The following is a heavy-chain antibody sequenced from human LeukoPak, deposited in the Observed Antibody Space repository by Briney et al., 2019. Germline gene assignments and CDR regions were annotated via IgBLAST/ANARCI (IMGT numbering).Heavy chain of an antibody. V-gene: IGHV4-61*01. J-gene: IGHJ4*02. D-gene: IGHD2-2*01. CDR2: IYYSVST. CDR3: ARGNTVRVPAAIDY. Sequence: SQTLSLTCSVSGGSISSSNYYWSWIRQPPGKGLEWIGYIYYSVSTNYNPSLKSRVTISVDTSKNQFSLKLSSVTAADTAVYYCARGNTVRVPAAIDYWGQGTLVTVSS. CDR1: GGSISSSNYY.